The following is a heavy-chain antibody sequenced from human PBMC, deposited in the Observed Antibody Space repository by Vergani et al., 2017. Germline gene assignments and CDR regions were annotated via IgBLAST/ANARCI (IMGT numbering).Heavy chain of an antibody. J-gene: IGHJ3*02. CDR1: GDSITNGGFS. CDR2: IFPSGNS. Sequence: QVQLQESGPGLVKPSQTLSLTCAVSGDSITNGGFSWNWIRQPPGKGPEWIGYIFPSGNSDYNPSLKNRVSISLDTSKNQFSLKLSSVTAADTAVYYCARYCSSTSCYRGSSDIWGQGTMVTVSS. CDR3: ARYCSSTSCYRGSSDI. D-gene: IGHD2-2*02. V-gene: IGHV4-30-2*01.